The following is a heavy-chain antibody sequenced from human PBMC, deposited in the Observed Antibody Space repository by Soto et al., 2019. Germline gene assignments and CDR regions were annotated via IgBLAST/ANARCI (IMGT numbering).Heavy chain of an antibody. CDR1: VDTVSGNSAA. Sequence: SQTLSLTSAISVDTVSGNSAACNWIRQSPSRGREWLGRTYYRSKWYNDCAVSVKSRITIDPDTSKNQFSLQLNSVTPEDTAVYYCARGESDSYGYLDWFDPWGQGTLVTVSS. CDR2: TYYRSKWYN. V-gene: IGHV6-1*01. CDR3: ARGESDSYGYLDWFDP. J-gene: IGHJ5*02. D-gene: IGHD5-18*01.